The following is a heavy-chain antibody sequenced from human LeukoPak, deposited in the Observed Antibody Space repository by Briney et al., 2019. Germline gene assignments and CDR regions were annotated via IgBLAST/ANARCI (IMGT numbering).Heavy chain of an antibody. D-gene: IGHD3-22*01. CDR1: GFTFSSYA. J-gene: IGHJ4*02. Sequence: GGSLRLSCAASGFTFSSYAMHWVRQAPGKGLEWVAVISYDGTNKYSADSVKGRFTISRDNSKNTLYLEMNSLGAEDTAVYYCASHYDTSGYHYFDFRGQGTLVTVSS. CDR2: ISYDGTNK. V-gene: IGHV3-30-3*01. CDR3: ASHYDTSGYHYFDF.